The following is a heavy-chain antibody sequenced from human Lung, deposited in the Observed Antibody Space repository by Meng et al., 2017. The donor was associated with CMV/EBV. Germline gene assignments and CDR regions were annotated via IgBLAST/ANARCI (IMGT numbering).Heavy chain of an antibody. CDR3: ARQYSSSYYSDY. CDR1: GGSLSGYY. J-gene: IGHJ4*02. CDR2: IRHSGDIT. V-gene: IGHV4-34*01. D-gene: IGHD6-6*01. Sequence: SXTLSLXCGIYGGSLSGYYWSWIRQTPGKGLEWIGEIRHSGDITNYNPSLKSRVTISIDTSKKQFSLKLSAVTAADTAVYYCARQYSSSYYSDYWGQGTLVTGAS.